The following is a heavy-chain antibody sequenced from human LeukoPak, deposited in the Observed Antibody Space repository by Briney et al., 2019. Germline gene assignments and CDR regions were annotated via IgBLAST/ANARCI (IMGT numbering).Heavy chain of an antibody. CDR2: INPSGGST. CDR3: ARVGVVGATSVWFDP. CDR1: GYTFSSYG. Sequence: ASVKVSCKGSGYTFSSYGISWVRQAPGQGLEWMGIINPSGGSTSYAQKFQGRVTMTRDMSTSTVYMELSSLRSEDTAVYYCARVGVVGATSVWFDPWGQGTLVTVSS. J-gene: IGHJ5*02. D-gene: IGHD1-26*01. V-gene: IGHV1-46*01.